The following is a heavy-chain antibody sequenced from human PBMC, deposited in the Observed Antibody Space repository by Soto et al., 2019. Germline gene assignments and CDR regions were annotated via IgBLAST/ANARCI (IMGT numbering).Heavy chain of an antibody. Sequence: PSETLSLTCTVSGGSISSGDYYWSCIRQPPGKGLEWIGYIYYSGSTYYNPSLKSRVTISVDTSKNQFSLKLSSVTAADTAVYYCARVDIQLSYYFDYWGQGTLVTVS. CDR1: GGSISSGDYY. V-gene: IGHV4-30-4*01. J-gene: IGHJ4*02. D-gene: IGHD5-18*01. CDR2: IYYSGST. CDR3: ARVDIQLSYYFDY.